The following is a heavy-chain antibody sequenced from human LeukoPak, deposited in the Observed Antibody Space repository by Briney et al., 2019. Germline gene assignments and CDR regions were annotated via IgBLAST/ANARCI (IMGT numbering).Heavy chain of an antibody. CDR1: EFSFIGYY. CDR3: VSGQEIVLLDY. Sequence: ASVKVSCKASEFSFIGYYVHWVRQAPGQGLEWMGWINRNNGGTNYAQMFQGRVTMIRDTSISTAYMELSRLRFDDTAVYYCVSGQEIVLLDYWGQGTLVTVSS. J-gene: IGHJ4*02. D-gene: IGHD2-15*01. CDR2: INRNNGGT. V-gene: IGHV1-2*02.